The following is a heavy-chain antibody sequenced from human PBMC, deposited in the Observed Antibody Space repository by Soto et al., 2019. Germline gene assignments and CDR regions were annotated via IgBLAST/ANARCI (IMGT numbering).Heavy chain of an antibody. D-gene: IGHD2-2*01. J-gene: IGHJ4*02. V-gene: IGHV3-11*01. CDR3: AKDDETSSAFPHDY. Sequence: GGSLRLSCAASGFTFSDYYMSWIRQAPGKGLEWVAYISTSDSAIYYVDSVKGRFTISRDNSKNTLYLQMNSLRAEDTAVYYCAKDDETSSAFPHDYWGQGTLVTVSS. CDR2: ISTSDSAI. CDR1: GFTFSDYY.